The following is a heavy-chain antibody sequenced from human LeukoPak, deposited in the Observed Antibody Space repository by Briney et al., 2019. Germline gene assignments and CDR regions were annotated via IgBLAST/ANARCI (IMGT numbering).Heavy chain of an antibody. D-gene: IGHD5-18*01. CDR3: ARGPDLSYGHRGFDY. J-gene: IGHJ4*02. CDR2: ISSSSIYT. Sequence: GGSLRLSCAASGFTFSENYMSWLRQAPGKGLEWVSYISSSSIYTNYADSVKGRFTISRDNAKKSLYLQMNSLRAEDTAVYYCARGPDLSYGHRGFDYWGQGTLVTVSS. CDR1: GFTFSENY. V-gene: IGHV3-11*05.